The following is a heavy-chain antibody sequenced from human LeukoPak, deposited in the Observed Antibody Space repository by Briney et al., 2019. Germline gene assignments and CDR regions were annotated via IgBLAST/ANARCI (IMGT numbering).Heavy chain of an antibody. J-gene: IGHJ4*02. V-gene: IGHV3-21*01. D-gene: IGHD5-24*01. CDR1: GFTFSSYS. CDR3: AREFGHNRWYFDY. Sequence: GGSLRLSCAASGFTFSSYSMNWVRQAPGKGLEWVSSISSSSSYICYADSVKGRFTISRDNSKNTLYLQMNSLRAEDTAVYYCAREFGHNRWYFDYWGQGALVTVSS. CDR2: ISSSSSYI.